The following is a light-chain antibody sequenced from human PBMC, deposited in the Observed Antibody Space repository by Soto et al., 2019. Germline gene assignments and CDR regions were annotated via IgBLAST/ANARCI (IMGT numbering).Light chain of an antibody. Sequence: EIVLTQSPGTLSLSPGERATLSCRASQSVSSSYLAWCQQSPGQAPRLLIYGASSRATCIPDRFSRSGSGTDFTLTISRLEPEDFAVYYCQQYGSSPFTFGPGTKVDIK. CDR1: QSVSSSY. J-gene: IGKJ3*01. V-gene: IGKV3-20*01. CDR2: GAS. CDR3: QQYGSSPFT.